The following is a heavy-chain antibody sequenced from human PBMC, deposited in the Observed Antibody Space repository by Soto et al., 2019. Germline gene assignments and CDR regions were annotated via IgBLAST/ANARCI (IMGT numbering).Heavy chain of an antibody. CDR2: IYYSGST. D-gene: IGHD6-6*01. CDR3: ARGLGRRAARPFDY. CDR1: GGSISSYY. Sequence: SETLSFTCTASGGSISSYYWSWIRQPPGKGLQWIGYIYYSGSTNYNPSLKSRVTISVDTSKNQFSLKLSSVTAADTAVYYRARGLGRRAARPFDYWGQGTLVTVSS. J-gene: IGHJ4*02. V-gene: IGHV4-59*01.